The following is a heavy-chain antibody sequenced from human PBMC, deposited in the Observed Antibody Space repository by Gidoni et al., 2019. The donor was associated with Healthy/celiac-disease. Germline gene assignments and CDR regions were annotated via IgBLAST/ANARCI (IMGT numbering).Heavy chain of an antibody. J-gene: IGHJ4*02. CDR1: GGSISSGGYY. CDR2: IYYRGST. V-gene: IGHV4-31*03. CDR3: ARESRVTGTTGEIDY. D-gene: IGHD1-20*01. Sequence: QVQLQESGPGLVKPSQTLSLTCTVSGGSISSGGYYWSWIRQPPGKGLEWIGYIYYRGSTYYNPSLKSRVTISVDTSKNQFSLKLSSVTAADTAVYYCARESRVTGTTGEIDYWGQGTLVTVSS.